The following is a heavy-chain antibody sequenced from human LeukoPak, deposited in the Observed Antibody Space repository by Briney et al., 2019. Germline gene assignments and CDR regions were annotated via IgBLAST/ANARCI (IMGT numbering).Heavy chain of an antibody. J-gene: IGHJ3*02. V-gene: IGHV4-34*01. D-gene: IGHD3-10*01. CDR1: GGSFSGYY. Sequence: SETLSLTCAVYGGSFSGYYWSWIRQPPGKGLEWIGEINHSGSTNYNPSLKSRVTISVDTSKNQFSLKLSSVTAADTAVYYCARRYPRFGAFDIWGQGTVVTVSS. CDR2: INHSGST. CDR3: ARRYPRFGAFDI.